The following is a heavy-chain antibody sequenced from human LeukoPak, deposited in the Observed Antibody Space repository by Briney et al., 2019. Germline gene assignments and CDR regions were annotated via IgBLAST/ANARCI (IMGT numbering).Heavy chain of an antibody. Sequence: GASVKVSCKASGGTFSSYAISWVRQAPGQGLEWMGGIIPIFGTANYAQKFQGRVTITADESTSTAYMELSSLRSEDTAVYYCARERPCSSTSCPFDYWGQGTLVTVSS. D-gene: IGHD2-2*01. J-gene: IGHJ4*02. V-gene: IGHV1-69*13. CDR1: GGTFSSYA. CDR3: ARERPCSSTSCPFDY. CDR2: IIPIFGTA.